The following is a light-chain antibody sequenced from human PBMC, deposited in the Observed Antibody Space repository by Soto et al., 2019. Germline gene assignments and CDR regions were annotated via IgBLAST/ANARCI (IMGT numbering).Light chain of an antibody. V-gene: IGKV1-5*01. CDR2: ETS. CDR3: QQYDSYST. CDR1: QTISTW. J-gene: IGKJ1*01. Sequence: DIQMTQSPSTLSASVGDRVTITCRASQTISTWLAWYQQKPGKAPKLLIYETSTLESWVPSRFSGSGSGTDFTLTISSLQPDDFATYYCQQYDSYSTFGQGTKVDI.